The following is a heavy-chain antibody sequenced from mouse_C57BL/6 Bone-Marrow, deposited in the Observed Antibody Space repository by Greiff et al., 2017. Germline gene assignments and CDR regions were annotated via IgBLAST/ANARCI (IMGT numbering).Heavy chain of an antibody. J-gene: IGHJ2*01. CDR2: IDPENGDT. Sequence: EVQLVESGAELVRPGASVKLSCTASGFNIKDDYMHWVKQRPEQGLEWIGWIDPENGDTEYASKFQGKATITADTSSNTAYLQLSSLTSEDTAVYYCTSYYYGSSYYYFDYWGQGTTLTVSS. CDR3: TSYYYGSSYYYFDY. D-gene: IGHD1-1*01. CDR1: GFNIKDDY. V-gene: IGHV14-4*01.